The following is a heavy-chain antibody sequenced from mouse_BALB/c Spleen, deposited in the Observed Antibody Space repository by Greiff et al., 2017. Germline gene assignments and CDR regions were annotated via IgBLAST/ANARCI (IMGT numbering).Heavy chain of an antibody. CDR2: IYPGNVNT. J-gene: IGHJ3*01. D-gene: IGHD2-4*01. CDR1: GYTFTSYY. V-gene: IGHV1S56*01. Sequence: VQLVESGPELVKPGASVRISCKASGYTFTSYYIHWVKQRPGQGLEWIGWIYPGNVNTKYNEKFKGKATLTADKSSSTAYMQLSSLTSEDSAVYFCARYDYDGAWFAYWGQGTLVTVSA. CDR3: ARYDYDGAWFAY.